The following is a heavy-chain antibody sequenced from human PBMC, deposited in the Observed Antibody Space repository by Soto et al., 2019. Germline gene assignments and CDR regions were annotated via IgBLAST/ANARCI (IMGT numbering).Heavy chain of an antibody. CDR3: ASVPGIAEY. D-gene: IGHD6-13*01. Sequence: ASVKVSCKASAYTFITYGISWVRQAPGQGHEWMGWISAINGIVTYAQKFQGRVTITADKSTSTAYMELSSLRSEDTAVYYCASVPGIAEYWGQGTLVTVSS. J-gene: IGHJ4*02. CDR2: ISAINGIV. V-gene: IGHV1-69*10. CDR1: AYTFITYG.